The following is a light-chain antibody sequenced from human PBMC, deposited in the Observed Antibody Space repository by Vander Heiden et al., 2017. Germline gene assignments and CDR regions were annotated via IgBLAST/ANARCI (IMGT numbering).Light chain of an antibody. CDR2: LAV. Sequence: DIQMTQSPSSLSASVGDRVTITCQASQSISSYLNWYQQKPGKAPKLLIYLAVSLHGGVPSRFSGSGSGTDFTLTISSLQPEDSATYYCQQSYSSPVTFGQGTKLEIK. CDR1: QSISSY. V-gene: IGKV1-39*01. J-gene: IGKJ2*01. CDR3: QQSYSSPVT.